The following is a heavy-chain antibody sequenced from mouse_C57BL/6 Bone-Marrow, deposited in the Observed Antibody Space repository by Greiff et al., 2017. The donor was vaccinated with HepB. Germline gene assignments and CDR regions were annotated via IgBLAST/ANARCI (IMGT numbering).Heavy chain of an antibody. D-gene: IGHD2-4*01. CDR3: VPLYYDYEGVWFAY. J-gene: IGHJ3*01. Sequence: VQLQQSGAELARPGASVKLSCKASGYTFTSYGISWVKQRTGQGLEWIGEIYPRSGNTYYNEKFKGKATLTADKSSSTAYMELRSLTSEDSAVYFCVPLYYDYEGVWFAYWGQGTLVTVSA. CDR2: IYPRSGNT. CDR1: GYTFTSYG. V-gene: IGHV1-81*01.